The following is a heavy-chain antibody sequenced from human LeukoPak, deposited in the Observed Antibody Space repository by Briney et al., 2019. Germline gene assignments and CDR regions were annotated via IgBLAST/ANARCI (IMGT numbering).Heavy chain of an antibody. CDR2: IIPIFGTA. J-gene: IGHJ6*03. CDR3: ARGSFSSGSDYYYYMDV. Sequence: GASVKVSCKASGGTFSSYAISWVRQAPGQGLEWMGGIIPIFGTANYAQKFQGRVTITADESTSTAYMELSSLRSEDTAVYYCARGSFSSGSDYYYYMDVWGKGTTVTISS. V-gene: IGHV1-69*13. CDR1: GGTFSSYA. D-gene: IGHD3-10*01.